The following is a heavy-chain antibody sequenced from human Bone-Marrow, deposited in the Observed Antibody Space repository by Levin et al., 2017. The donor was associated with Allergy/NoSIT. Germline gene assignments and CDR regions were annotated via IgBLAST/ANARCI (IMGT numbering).Heavy chain of an antibody. Sequence: PGGSLRLSCAASGFTFSKAWMNWVRQAPGKGLEWVGRIKRKTDGGTTDYAAPVKGRFAISRDDSKNTLYLQMNSLKTEDTAVYYCITDERAGSLWFGELSHWGQGTLVTVSS. CDR1: GFTFSKAW. J-gene: IGHJ4*02. CDR3: ITDERAGSLWFGELSH. CDR2: IKRKTDGGTT. D-gene: IGHD3-10*01. V-gene: IGHV3-15*07.